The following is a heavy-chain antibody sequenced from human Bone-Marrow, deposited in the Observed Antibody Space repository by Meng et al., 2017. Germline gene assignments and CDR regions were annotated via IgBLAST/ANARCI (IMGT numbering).Heavy chain of an antibody. D-gene: IGHD5-12*01. J-gene: IGHJ5*02. CDR3: ARAKRIYSGYGWWFDP. CDR2: INHSGST. V-gene: IGHV4-34*01. CDR1: GGSFSGYY. Sequence: QVQRQTWGAGILKPSGTLSLPCAVYGGSFSGYYWSWIRQPPGKGLEWIGEINHSGSTNYNPSLKSRVTISVDTSKNQFSLKLSSVTAADTAVYYCARAKRIYSGYGWWFDPWGQGTLVTVSS.